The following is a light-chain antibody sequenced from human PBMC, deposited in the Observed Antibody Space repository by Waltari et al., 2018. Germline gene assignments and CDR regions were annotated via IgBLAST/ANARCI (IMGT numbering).Light chain of an antibody. V-gene: IGLV3-1*01. Sequence: SSELTQAPSVSVSPGQTANITCSGDKLEKKYTAGYQQKTGQSPVLVIFQDRERPSGIPERFSGSNSGNTATLTISGTQVMDEADYYCQAWDGTTYVFGSGTRVSV. CDR1: KLEKKY. CDR2: QDR. J-gene: IGLJ1*01. CDR3: QAWDGTTYV.